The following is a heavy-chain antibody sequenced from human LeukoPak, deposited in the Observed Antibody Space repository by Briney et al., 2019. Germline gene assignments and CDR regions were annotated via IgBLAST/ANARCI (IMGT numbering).Heavy chain of an antibody. CDR1: GGTFSSYA. Sequence: SVKVSRTASGGTFSSYAISWMRQAPGQGLEWKGRSIPNFSTANYAQEFQGRVTITTDESTSTAYMELSSLRSEDTAVYYCARDEFVRVGATYVNYFDYWGQGTLVTVSS. CDR3: ARDEFVRVGATYVNYFDY. J-gene: IGHJ4*02. D-gene: IGHD1-26*01. CDR2: SIPNFSTA. V-gene: IGHV1-69*05.